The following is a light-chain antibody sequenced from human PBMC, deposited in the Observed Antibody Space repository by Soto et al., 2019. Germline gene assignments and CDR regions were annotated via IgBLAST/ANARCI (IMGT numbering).Light chain of an antibody. CDR2: DAS. CDR3: TQRRNSPWT. J-gene: IGKJ1*01. V-gene: IGKV3-11*01. Sequence: EIVMTQSPATLSVSPGETATLSCRASQSVSSSLAWYQHKPGQGPRLLIYDASYRSTGIPARFRGSWSGPDFTLTISSIEPEDFAVYYCTQRRNSPWTVG. CDR1: QSVSSS.